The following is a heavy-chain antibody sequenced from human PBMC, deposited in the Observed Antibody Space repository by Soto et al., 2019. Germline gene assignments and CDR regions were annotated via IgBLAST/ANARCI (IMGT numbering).Heavy chain of an antibody. CDR2: INHSGST. D-gene: IGHD1-26*01. Sequence: SETPSLTCAVYGGSFSGYYWSWIRQPPGKGLEWIGEINHSGSTNYNPYLKSRVTISVDTSKNQFSLKLSSVTAADTAVYYCARGIVGATPGYFDYWGQGTLVTVSS. CDR1: GGSFSGYY. J-gene: IGHJ4*02. CDR3: ARGIVGATPGYFDY. V-gene: IGHV4-34*01.